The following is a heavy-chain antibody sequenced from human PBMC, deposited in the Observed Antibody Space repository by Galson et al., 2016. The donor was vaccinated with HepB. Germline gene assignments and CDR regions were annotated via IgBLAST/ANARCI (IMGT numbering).Heavy chain of an antibody. D-gene: IGHD6-13*01. Sequence: SVKVSCKASGYTFTSYGISWVRQAPGQGLEWMGWISTFNGKTIYAQKLQDRVTMTTDASTSTAYMELRSLRSDDTAVYYCAKDCRLAAGGTSYFHHWGQGTLVTVSS. J-gene: IGHJ1*01. CDR1: GYTFTSYG. CDR3: AKDCRLAAGGTSYFHH. V-gene: IGHV1-18*01. CDR2: ISTFNGKT.